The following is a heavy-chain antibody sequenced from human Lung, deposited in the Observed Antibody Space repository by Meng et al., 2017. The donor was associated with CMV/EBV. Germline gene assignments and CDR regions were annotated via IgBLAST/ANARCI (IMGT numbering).Heavy chain of an antibody. V-gene: IGHV4-38-2*02. CDR2: IYQNGAT. CDR1: GDSISSGYY. Sequence: SETLSLTXTVSGDSISSGYYWGWIRQPPGKGLEWLGTIYQNGATYYNPSLRGRVTISVDTSKNQFSLGLTSVTAADTAVYYCARDLQRWLQSGAFDYWGQGTLVAVSS. CDR3: ARDLQRWLQSGAFDY. J-gene: IGHJ4*02. D-gene: IGHD5-24*01.